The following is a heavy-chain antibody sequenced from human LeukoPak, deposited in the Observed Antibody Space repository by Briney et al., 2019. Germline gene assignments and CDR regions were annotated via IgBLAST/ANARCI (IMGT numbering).Heavy chain of an antibody. J-gene: IGHJ3*02. CDR1: GFTFSSYS. CDR3: ARSLGPDGAFDI. CDR2: ISSSSSYI. V-gene: IGHV3-21*01. Sequence: GGSLRLSCAASGFTFSSYSMNWVRQAPGKGLEWVSSISSSSSYIYYADSVKGRFTISRDNAKNSLYLQMNSLRAGDTAVYYCARSLGPDGAFDIWGQGTMVTVSS.